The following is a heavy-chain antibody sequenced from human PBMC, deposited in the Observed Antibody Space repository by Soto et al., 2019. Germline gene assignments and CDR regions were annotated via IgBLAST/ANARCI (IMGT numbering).Heavy chain of an antibody. J-gene: IGHJ6*03. V-gene: IGHV6-1*01. D-gene: IGHD3-10*01. Sequence: SQTLSLTCAISGDSVSSNSAAWNWIRQSPSRDLEWLGRTYYRSKWYNDYAVSVKSRITINPDTSKNQFSLQLNSVTPEDTAVYYFARGVMWFGELAYYYYYYMDVWGKGTTVTVSS. CDR1: GDSVSSNSAA. CDR3: ARGVMWFGELAYYYYYYMDV. CDR2: TYYRSKWYN.